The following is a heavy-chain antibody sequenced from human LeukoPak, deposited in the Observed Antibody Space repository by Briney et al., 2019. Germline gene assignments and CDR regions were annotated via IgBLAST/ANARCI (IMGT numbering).Heavy chain of an antibody. D-gene: IGHD3-3*01. J-gene: IGHJ4*02. Sequence: PGGSLRLSCAASGFTFSSYSMNWVRQAPGKGLEWVANIKQDGSEKYYVDSVKGRFTISRDNAKNSLYLQMNSLRAEDTAVYYCARTETYDFWSGYDEYWGQGTLVTVSS. CDR3: ARTETYDFWSGYDEY. CDR2: IKQDGSEK. CDR1: GFTFSSYS. V-gene: IGHV3-7*01.